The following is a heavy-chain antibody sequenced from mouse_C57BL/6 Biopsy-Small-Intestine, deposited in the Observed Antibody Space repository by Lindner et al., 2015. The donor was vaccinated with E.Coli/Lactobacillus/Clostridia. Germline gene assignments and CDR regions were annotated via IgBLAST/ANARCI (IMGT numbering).Heavy chain of an antibody. CDR3: ATHGGYFKVGVIPYFYYMDV. V-gene: IGHV1-18*01. CDR2: FDPEDDET. CDR1: GYTLTDLA. D-gene: IGHD1-3*01. Sequence: SVKVSCKVSGYTLTDLAMHWVRQAPGKGLEWMGGFDPEDDETIYAQEFQGRVTMTEDASTDTAYMELSSLRSADTAVYYCATHGGYFKVGVIPYFYYMDVWGKGTTVTVSS. J-gene: IGHJ1*03.